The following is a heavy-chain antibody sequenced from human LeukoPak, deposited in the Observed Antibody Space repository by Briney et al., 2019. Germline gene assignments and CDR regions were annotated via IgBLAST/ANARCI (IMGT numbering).Heavy chain of an antibody. CDR3: TRDIAHGDYVSAY. CDR1: GFTFSSYA. Sequence: GGSLRLSCAASGFTFSSYAMHWVRQAPGKGLEWVAVISYDGSNKYYADSVKGRFTISRDNAKNSLYLQMNSLRADDTAVYYCTRDIAHGDYVSAYWGQGTLVTVSS. V-gene: IGHV3-30-3*01. D-gene: IGHD4-17*01. CDR2: ISYDGSNK. J-gene: IGHJ4*02.